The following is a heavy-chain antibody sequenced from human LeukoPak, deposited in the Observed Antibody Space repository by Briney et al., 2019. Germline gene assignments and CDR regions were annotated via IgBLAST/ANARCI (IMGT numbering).Heavy chain of an antibody. D-gene: IGHD6-19*01. Sequence: GASVKVSCKASGYTFTGYYMHWVRQAPGQGLEWMGWINPNSGGTNYAQKLQGRVTMTTDTSTSTAYMELRSLRSDDTAVYYCARDGGLYSSGWDYWGQGTLVTVSS. CDR2: INPNSGGT. J-gene: IGHJ4*02. CDR1: GYTFTGYY. V-gene: IGHV1-2*02. CDR3: ARDGGLYSSGWDY.